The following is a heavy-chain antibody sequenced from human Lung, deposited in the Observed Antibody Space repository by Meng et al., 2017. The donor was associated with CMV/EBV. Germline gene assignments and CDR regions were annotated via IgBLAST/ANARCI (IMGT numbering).Heavy chain of an antibody. CDR3: ARGRGNQPLFDF. CDR2: LIPVLNKA. V-gene: IGHV1-69*10. J-gene: IGHJ4*02. CDR1: GGSFSTYT. D-gene: IGHD2/OR15-2a*01. Sequence: QVQLEQSGAEVKKPGSSVTVGCKSTGGSFSTYTFSWVRQAPGQGLEWMGGLIPVLNKAKSAPRFQDRVTFTADETTTTAYMELSSLTFEDTAVYFCARGRGNQPLFDFWGQGTLVTVSS.